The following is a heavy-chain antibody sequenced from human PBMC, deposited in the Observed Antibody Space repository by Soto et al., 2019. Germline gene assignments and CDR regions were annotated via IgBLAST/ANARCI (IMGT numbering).Heavy chain of an antibody. Sequence: QITLKESGPTLVKPTQTLTLTCTFSGFSLSTSGVGVGWIRQPPGKALEWLALIYWDDDKRYSPSLKSRLTITQYTSKNQVVLTMTNMDPVDTATYYCAHAHILVVVAATFDAFDIWGQGTMVTVSS. D-gene: IGHD2-15*01. CDR1: GFSLSTSGVG. CDR2: IYWDDDK. J-gene: IGHJ3*02. V-gene: IGHV2-5*02. CDR3: AHAHILVVVAATFDAFDI.